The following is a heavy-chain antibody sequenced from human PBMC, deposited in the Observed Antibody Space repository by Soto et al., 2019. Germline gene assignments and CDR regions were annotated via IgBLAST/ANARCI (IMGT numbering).Heavy chain of an antibody. CDR1: GFSLSTRGVG. V-gene: IGHV2-5*02. J-gene: IGHJ4*02. Sequence: QITLKESGPTLVKPTQTLTLTCTFSGFSLSTRGVGVGWIRQPPGKALEWLALIYWDDDKRYSPSLMGRLTITKDTSKNQVVLTMTNMGPVDTATYYCAHKREYVWFDNWGQGTLVTVSS. CDR2: IYWDDDK. D-gene: IGHD3-10*01. CDR3: AHKREYVWFDN.